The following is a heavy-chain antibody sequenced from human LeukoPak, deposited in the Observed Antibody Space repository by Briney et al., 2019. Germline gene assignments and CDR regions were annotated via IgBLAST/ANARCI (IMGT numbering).Heavy chain of an antibody. V-gene: IGHV1-8*01. CDR1: GYTFTSYD. CDR3: ARRHGRCSDGSCYYPDY. CDR2: MNPNRSNK. D-gene: IGHD2-15*01. Sequence: ASVKVSCKASGYTFTSYDINWVRQATGQGLEWMGWMNPNRSNKGYAQKFQGRVTMTRNSSITTAYMELSSLRSEDTAVYYCARRHGRCSDGSCYYPDYWGQGTLVTVSS. J-gene: IGHJ4*02.